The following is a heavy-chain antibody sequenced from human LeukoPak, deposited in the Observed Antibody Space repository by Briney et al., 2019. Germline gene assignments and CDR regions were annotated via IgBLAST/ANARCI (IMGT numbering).Heavy chain of an antibody. CDR3: AKAFSRPGGRFDY. CDR2: ISGSGGST. CDR1: GFTFSTFA. V-gene: IGHV3-23*01. Sequence: PGGSLRLSCAASGFTFSTFAMSWVRQAPGKGLEWVSAISGSGGSTYYADSVKGRFTISRDNSKNTLYLQMNSLRAEDTAVYYCAKAFSRPGGRFDYWGQGTLVTVSS. D-gene: IGHD1-14*01. J-gene: IGHJ4*02.